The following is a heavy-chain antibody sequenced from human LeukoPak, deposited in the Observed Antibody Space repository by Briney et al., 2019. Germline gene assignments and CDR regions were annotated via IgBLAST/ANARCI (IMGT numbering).Heavy chain of an antibody. CDR3: ARDRAAAGLNNWFDP. J-gene: IGHJ5*02. D-gene: IGHD6-13*01. Sequence: GASVKVSCKASGYTFTSYYMHWVRQAPGQGLELRGGIVPIFGTADYAQKFQGRVTITADESTSTAYMELSSLRSEDTAVYYCARDRAAAGLNNWFDPWGQGTRVTVSS. CDR2: IVPIFGTA. V-gene: IGHV1-69*13. CDR1: GYTFTSYY.